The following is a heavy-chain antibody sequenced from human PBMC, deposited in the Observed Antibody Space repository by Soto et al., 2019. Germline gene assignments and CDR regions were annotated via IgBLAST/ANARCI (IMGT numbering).Heavy chain of an antibody. D-gene: IGHD3-22*01. CDR1: GFTFSSYS. J-gene: IGHJ4*02. V-gene: IGHV3-21*01. Sequence: PGGSLRLSCAASGFTFSSYSMNWVRQAPGKGLEWVSSISSSSYIYYADSVKGRFTISRDNAKNSLYLQMSSLRAEDTAVYYCARGPHYYYDSSGYRPDFYNWGQGTLVTVSS. CDR3: ARGPHYYYDSSGYRPDFYN. CDR2: ISSSSYI.